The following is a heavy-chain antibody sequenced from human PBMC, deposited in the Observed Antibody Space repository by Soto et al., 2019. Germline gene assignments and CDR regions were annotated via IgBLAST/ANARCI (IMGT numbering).Heavy chain of an antibody. CDR3: AKDLREGAQGLYYYYGMDV. J-gene: IGHJ6*02. V-gene: IGHV3-30*18. Sequence: GGSLRLSCAASGFTFSSYVMHWVRQAPGKGLEWVAVILYDGSDKYYADSVKGRFTISRDNSKNTLYLQMNSLRAEDTAVYYCAKDLREGAQGLYYYYGMDVWGQGTTVTVSS. CDR2: ILYDGSDK. CDR1: GFTFSSYV. D-gene: IGHD1-26*01.